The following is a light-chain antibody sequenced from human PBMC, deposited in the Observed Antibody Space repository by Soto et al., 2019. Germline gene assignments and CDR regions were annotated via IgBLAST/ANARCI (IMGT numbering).Light chain of an antibody. CDR1: QSISSW. Sequence: DIQMTQSPSTLSASVGDRVTITCRASQSISSWLAWYQQKPGKAPKLLIYKASTLQSGVPSRFSGSESGTEFTLAISSLKPDDSATYYCQQYNDNWTFGQGTKVDI. V-gene: IGKV1-5*03. CDR3: QQYNDNWT. CDR2: KAS. J-gene: IGKJ1*01.